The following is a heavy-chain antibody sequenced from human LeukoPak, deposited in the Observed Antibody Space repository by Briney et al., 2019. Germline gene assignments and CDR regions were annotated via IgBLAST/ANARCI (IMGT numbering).Heavy chain of an antibody. CDR1: GGSISSSNW. CDR2: IYHSGST. CDR3: ARTPGRRSGWFDP. J-gene: IGHJ5*02. V-gene: IGHV4-4*02. Sequence: SGTLSLTCAVSGGSISSSNWWSWVRQPPGKGLEWIGEIYHSGSTNYNPSLKSRVTISVDKSKNQFSLKLSSVTAADTAVYYCARTPGRRSGWFDPWGQGTLVTVSS.